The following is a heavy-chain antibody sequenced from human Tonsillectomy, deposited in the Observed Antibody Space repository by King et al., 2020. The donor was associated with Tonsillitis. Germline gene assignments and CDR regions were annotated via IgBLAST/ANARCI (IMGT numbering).Heavy chain of an antibody. CDR3: ARDALDSSGYSDY. Sequence: VQLVESGGGVVQPGRSLRLSCAASGFTFSSYGMHWVRQAPGKGLEWVAVIWYDGSNKYYADSVKGRFTTSRDNSKNTLYLHMNSLRAEDTAVYYCARDALDSSGYSDYWGQGTLVTVSS. J-gene: IGHJ4*02. CDR2: IWYDGSNK. V-gene: IGHV3-33*08. D-gene: IGHD3-22*01. CDR1: GFTFSSYG.